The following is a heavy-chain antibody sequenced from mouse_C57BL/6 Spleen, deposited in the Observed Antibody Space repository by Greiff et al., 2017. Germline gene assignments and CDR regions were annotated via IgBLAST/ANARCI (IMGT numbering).Heavy chain of an antibody. CDR1: GYTFTSYW. J-gene: IGHJ4*01. V-gene: IGHV1-69*01. CDR3: ARKGTFADY. Sequence: QVQLQQPGAELVMPGASVKLSCKASGYTFTSYWMHWVKQRPGQGLEWIGEIDPSDSYTNYNQKFKGKSKLTVDKSSSTAYMQLSSLTSEDSAVYYCARKGTFADYWGQGTSVTVSS. CDR2: IDPSDSYT.